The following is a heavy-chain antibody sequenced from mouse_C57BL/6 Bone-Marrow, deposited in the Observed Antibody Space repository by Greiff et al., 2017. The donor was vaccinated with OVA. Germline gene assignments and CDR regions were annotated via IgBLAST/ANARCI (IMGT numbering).Heavy chain of an antibody. CDR1: GFTFSSYA. J-gene: IGHJ2*01. CDR3: ARDHYYGSRFDY. Sequence: EVKLMESGGGLVKPGGSLKLSCAASGFTFSSYAMSWVRQTPEKRLEWVATISDGGSYTYYPDNVKGRFTISRDNAKNNLYLQMSHLKSADTSVYYCARDHYYGSRFDYWGQGTTLTVSS. V-gene: IGHV5-4*01. CDR2: ISDGGSYT. D-gene: IGHD1-1*01.